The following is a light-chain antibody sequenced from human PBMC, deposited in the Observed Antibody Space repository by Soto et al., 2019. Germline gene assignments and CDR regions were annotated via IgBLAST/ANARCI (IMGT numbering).Light chain of an antibody. Sequence: QSVLTQPPSVSAAPGQKVTISCSGSSANIGNNYVSWYQQLPGTAPKLLIYETNRRPSGIPGRFSGSKSGTSATLGISGLQTGDEADYYCGSWDHSPSGFVFGTGTKVTVL. J-gene: IGLJ1*01. CDR1: SANIGNNY. V-gene: IGLV1-51*02. CDR3: GSWDHSPSGFV. CDR2: ETN.